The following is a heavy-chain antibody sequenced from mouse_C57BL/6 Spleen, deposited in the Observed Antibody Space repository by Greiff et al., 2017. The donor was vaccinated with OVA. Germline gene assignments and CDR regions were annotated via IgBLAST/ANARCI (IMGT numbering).Heavy chain of an antibody. CDR2: IYPRDGST. V-gene: IGHV1-78*01. D-gene: IGHD2-1*01. Sequence: QVQLQQSDAELVKPGASVKISCKVSGYTFTDHTIHWMKQRPEQGLEWIGYIYPRDGSTKYNEKFKGQAPLTADKSSSTAYMQLNSLTSEDSAVYFCAKERGLLSFAYWGKGTRVTVSA. CDR1: GYTFTDHT. J-gene: IGHJ3*01. CDR3: AKERGLLSFAY.